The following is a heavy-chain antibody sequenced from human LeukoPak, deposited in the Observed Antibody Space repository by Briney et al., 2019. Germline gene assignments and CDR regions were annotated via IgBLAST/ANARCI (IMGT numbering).Heavy chain of an antibody. CDR3: AKDPGMNYYYGMDV. D-gene: IGHD6-13*01. J-gene: IGHJ6*02. CDR2: ISGSGGST. Sequence: GGSLRLSCAASGFTFSSYAMSWVRQAPGKGLEWVSAISGSGGSTYYADSVKGRFTISRDNSKNTLYLQMNSLRAEDTAVYYCAKDPGMNYYYGMDVWGQGTTVTVSS. CDR1: GFTFSSYA. V-gene: IGHV3-23*01.